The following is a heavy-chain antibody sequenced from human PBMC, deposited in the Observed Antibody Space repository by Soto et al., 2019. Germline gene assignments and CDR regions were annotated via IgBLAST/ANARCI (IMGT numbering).Heavy chain of an antibody. Sequence: EVQLVESGGGLVQPGRSLRLSCAASGFTFDDYAMHWVRQAPGKGLEWVSGISWNSGSIGYADSVKGRFTISRDNAKNSLYLQMNSLRAEDTALYYCAKDRWPQTVYYFDYWGQGTLVTVSS. J-gene: IGHJ4*02. V-gene: IGHV3-9*01. CDR2: ISWNSGSI. CDR3: AKDRWPQTVYYFDY. CDR1: GFTFDDYA. D-gene: IGHD2-15*01.